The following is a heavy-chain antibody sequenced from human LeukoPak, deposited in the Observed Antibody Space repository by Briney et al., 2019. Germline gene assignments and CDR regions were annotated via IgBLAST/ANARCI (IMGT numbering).Heavy chain of an antibody. J-gene: IGHJ5*02. CDR1: GGSISSGGYY. V-gene: IGHV4-30-2*01. CDR3: AILDCSGGSCYTNWFDP. CDR2: IYHSGST. D-gene: IGHD2-15*01. Sequence: PSETLSLTCTVSGGSISSGGYYWSWIRQPPGKGLEWIGYIYHSGSTYYNPSLKSRVTISVDTSKNQFSLKLSSVTAADTAVYYCAILDCSGGSCYTNWFDPWGQGTLVTVSS.